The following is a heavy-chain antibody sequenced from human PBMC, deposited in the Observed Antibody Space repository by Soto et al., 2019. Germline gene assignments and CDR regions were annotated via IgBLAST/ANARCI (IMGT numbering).Heavy chain of an antibody. J-gene: IGHJ6*02. CDR2: ISAYNGNT. CDR3: ARSKGNYPPQGYYYGMDV. D-gene: IGHD4-4*01. Sequence: GASVKVSCKASGYTFTSYGISWVRQAPGQGLEWMGWISAYNGNTNYAQKFQGRVTITADESTSTAYMELSSLRSEDTAVYYCARSKGNYPPQGYYYGMDVWGQGTTVTVSS. V-gene: IGHV1-18*04. CDR1: GYTFTSYG.